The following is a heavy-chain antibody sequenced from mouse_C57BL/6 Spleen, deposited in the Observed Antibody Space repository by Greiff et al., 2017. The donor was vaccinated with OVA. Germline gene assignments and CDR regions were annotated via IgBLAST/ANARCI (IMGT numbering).Heavy chain of an antibody. D-gene: IGHD6-1*01. V-gene: IGHV5-17*01. Sequence: EVQLVESGGGLVKPGGSLKLSCAASGFTFSDYGMHWVRQAPEKGLEWVAYISSGSSTIYYAETVKGRFTISRDKAKNTRFLQLTSLRSEDTAMYYCARRLSYHYFDDWGQGTTLTVSS. CDR2: ISSGSSTI. J-gene: IGHJ2*01. CDR3: ARRLSYHYFDD. CDR1: GFTFSDYG.